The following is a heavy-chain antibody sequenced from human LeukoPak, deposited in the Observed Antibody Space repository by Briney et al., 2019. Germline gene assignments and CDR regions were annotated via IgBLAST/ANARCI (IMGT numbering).Heavy chain of an antibody. CDR1: GGSISSYY. V-gene: IGHV4-4*07. CDR2: IYTSGST. CDR3: ARDSLVVPAALTNWFDP. Sequence: SETLSLTCTVSGGSISSYYWSWIRQPAGKGLEWIGRIYTSGSTNYNPSLKSRVTMSVDTSKNQFSLKLSSVTAADTAVYYCARDSLVVPAALTNWFDPWGQGTLVTVSS. J-gene: IGHJ5*02. D-gene: IGHD2-2*01.